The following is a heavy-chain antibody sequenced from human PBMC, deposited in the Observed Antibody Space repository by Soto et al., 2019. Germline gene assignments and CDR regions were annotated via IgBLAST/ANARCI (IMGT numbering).Heavy chain of an antibody. Sequence: EVQLLESGGGLVQPGGSLRLSCAASGFTFSSYAMSWVRQAPGKGLEWVSAISGSGGSTYYADSVKGRFTISRDNSKNTLYLQMNSLRAEDTDVYYCAKDANLIAAAGKGDYYYYMDVWGKGTTVTVSS. CDR2: ISGSGGST. V-gene: IGHV3-23*01. J-gene: IGHJ6*03. CDR3: AKDANLIAAAGKGDYYYYMDV. D-gene: IGHD6-13*01. CDR1: GFTFSSYA.